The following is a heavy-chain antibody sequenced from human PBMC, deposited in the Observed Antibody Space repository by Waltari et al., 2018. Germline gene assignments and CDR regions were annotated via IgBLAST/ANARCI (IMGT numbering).Heavy chain of an antibody. Sequence: EVQLVESGGGLVQPGGSLRLSCATSGFHFKSYEMNWVRQAPGKGLEGVSYISTSGNSANYADSVKGRFSISRDNAKNSVDLQMNSLRAEDTAVYYCARRSRFSGIPLGHWGQGSLVIVSS. D-gene: IGHD1-26*01. CDR3: ARRSRFSGIPLGH. J-gene: IGHJ1*01. CDR1: GFHFKSYE. V-gene: IGHV3-48*03. CDR2: ISTSGNSA.